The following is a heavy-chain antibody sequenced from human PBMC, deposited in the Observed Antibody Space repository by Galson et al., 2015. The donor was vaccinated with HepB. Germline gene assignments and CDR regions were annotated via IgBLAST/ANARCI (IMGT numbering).Heavy chain of an antibody. CDR1: GFTFSSYA. J-gene: IGHJ4*02. V-gene: IGHV3-23*01. Sequence: SLRLSCAASGFTFSSYAMSWVRQAPGKGLEWVSAISGSGGSTYYADSVKGRFTISRDNSKNTLYLQMNSLRAEDTAVYYCAKDLEWFGELLGYWGQGTLVTVSS. CDR3: AKDLEWFGELLGY. CDR2: ISGSGGST. D-gene: IGHD3-10*01.